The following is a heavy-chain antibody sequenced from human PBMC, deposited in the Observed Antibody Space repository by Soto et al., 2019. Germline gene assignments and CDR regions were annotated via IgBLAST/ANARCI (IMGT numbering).Heavy chain of an antibody. CDR1: GFSFINYA. V-gene: IGHV3-23*01. CDR2: ISGSGSYT. Sequence: GGSLRLSCAASGFSFINYAMSWVRQASGKGPEWVSAISGSGSYTYHADSVKGRFTVSRDDSKNTLYLQMDSLRAEDTAIYYCAKADYGSTNYYFDYWGQGALVTVSS. J-gene: IGHJ4*02. D-gene: IGHD4-17*01. CDR3: AKADYGSTNYYFDY.